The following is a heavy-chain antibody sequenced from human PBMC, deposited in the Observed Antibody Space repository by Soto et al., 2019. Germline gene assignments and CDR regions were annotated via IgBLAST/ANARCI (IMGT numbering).Heavy chain of an antibody. V-gene: IGHV1-69*08. D-gene: IGHD2-2*01. CDR2: IIPMFGIA. CDR3: ARDSGLSDVVPAAISAMDV. CDR1: GGNRYT. J-gene: IGHJ6*02. Sequence: QVQLVQSGAEVKKPGSSVKVSCKGSGGNRYTITWVRQAPGQGLEWMGRIIPMFGIASYAQNFQGRVTMTADNSTTTAYIELSILRSEDTAVYYCARDSGLSDVVPAAISAMDVWGQGTTVTVSS.